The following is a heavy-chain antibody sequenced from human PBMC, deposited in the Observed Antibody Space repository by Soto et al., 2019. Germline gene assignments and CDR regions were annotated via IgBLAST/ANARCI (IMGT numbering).Heavy chain of an antibody. CDR1: GFTFSDEN. V-gene: IGHV3-21*06. CDR2: ISGGGSYI. Sequence: QLVESGGGLVKPGGCLRLFCSASGFTFSDENMSWVRQVPGKGLEWVSGISGGGSYICYADSVQGRFSISRDNPKNSLFLEMNSLRVEDTAVYYCARDSDCHSTSCFFPPHVWGQGTTVTVSS. J-gene: IGHJ6*02. CDR3: ARDSDCHSTSCFFPPHV. D-gene: IGHD2-2*01.